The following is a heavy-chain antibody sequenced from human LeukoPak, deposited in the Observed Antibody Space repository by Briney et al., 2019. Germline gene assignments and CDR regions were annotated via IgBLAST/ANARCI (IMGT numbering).Heavy chain of an antibody. J-gene: IGHJ6*03. D-gene: IGHD5-24*01. CDR1: GFTFSSYG. V-gene: IGHV3-30*02. CDR3: AKDGESRDGYTGGYYYYYMDV. CDR2: IWHGGSNK. Sequence: GGSVRLSCAASGFTFSSYGMHWVRQAPGKGLEWVAVIWHGGSNKYYADSVKGRFTISRDNSKNTLYLQMNSLRAEDTAVYYCAKDGESRDGYTGGYYYYYMDVWGKGTTVTVSS.